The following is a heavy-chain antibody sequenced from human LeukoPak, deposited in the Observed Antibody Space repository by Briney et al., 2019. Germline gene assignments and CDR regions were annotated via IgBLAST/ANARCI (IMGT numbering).Heavy chain of an antibody. J-gene: IGHJ4*02. D-gene: IGHD1-1*01. Sequence: ASVKVSCKASGYTFTGYYMHWVRQAPGQGLEWMGWINPNSGGANYAQKFQGRVTMTRDTSISTAYMELSRLRSDDTAVYYCARAPTQVDTFDYWGQGTLVTVSS. V-gene: IGHV1-2*02. CDR1: GYTFTGYY. CDR2: INPNSGGA. CDR3: ARAPTQVDTFDY.